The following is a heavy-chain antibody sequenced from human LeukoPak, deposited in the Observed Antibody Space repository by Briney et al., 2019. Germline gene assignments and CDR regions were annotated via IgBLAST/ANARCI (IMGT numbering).Heavy chain of an antibody. J-gene: IGHJ4*02. V-gene: IGHV4-4*07. CDR2: IYTSGST. CDR1: GVSISSYY. D-gene: IGHD5-18*01. CDR3: ATLGYSYGTDY. Sequence: SETLSLTCTVSGVSISSYYWTWIRQPAGKGLEWIGRIYTSGSTNYNPSLKSRVTISVDTSKNQFSLKLSSVTAADTAVYYCATLGYSYGTDYWGQGTLVTVSS.